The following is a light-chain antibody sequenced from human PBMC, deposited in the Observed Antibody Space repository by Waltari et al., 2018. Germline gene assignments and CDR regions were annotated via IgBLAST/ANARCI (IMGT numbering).Light chain of an antibody. J-gene: IGLJ2*01. CDR3: WLAYSSGVV. Sequence: QAVVTQEPSLTVSPGGPVPPPCGPSTGTVTSGHYPYWVQQKPGQAPRTLIYDSYMKNSWTPARFSGSLIGGKAALTLSGAQAEDEADYYCWLAYSSGVVYGGGTKLAVL. CDR1: TGTVTSGHY. V-gene: IGLV7-46*01. CDR2: DSY.